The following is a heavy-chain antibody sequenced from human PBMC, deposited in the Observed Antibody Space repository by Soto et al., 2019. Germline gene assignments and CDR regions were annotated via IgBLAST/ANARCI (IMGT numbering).Heavy chain of an antibody. D-gene: IGHD4-17*01. V-gene: IGHV4-34*01. J-gene: IGHJ5*02. CDR2: INHSGST. Sequence: QVQLQQWGAGLLKPSETLSLTCAVYGGSFSGYYWSWIRQSPGKGLEWIGEINHSGSTNYNPSLKIRVTISIDTSTNQFSLKLSSVSADDTAVYYCGRNDPAVDYGWGFDPWAQGTLVTVSA. CDR3: GRNDPAVDYGWGFDP. CDR1: GGSFSGYY.